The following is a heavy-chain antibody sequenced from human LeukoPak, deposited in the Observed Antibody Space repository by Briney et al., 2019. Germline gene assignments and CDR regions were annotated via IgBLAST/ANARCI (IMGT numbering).Heavy chain of an antibody. CDR1: GFSFSSHG. CDR3: AHGTMYQLDS. CDR2: IIGGAGST. J-gene: IGHJ4*02. D-gene: IGHD2-2*01. Sequence: GGSLRLSCAASGFSFSSHGMSWVRQAPGKVLEWVSGIIGGAGSTYYADSVRGRFTISGDNSKNTLYLQMNSLRADDTAVYYCAHGTMYQLDSWGQGTLVTVSS. V-gene: IGHV3-23*01.